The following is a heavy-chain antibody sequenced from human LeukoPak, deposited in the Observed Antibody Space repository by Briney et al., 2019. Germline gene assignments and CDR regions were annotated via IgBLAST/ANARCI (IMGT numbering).Heavy chain of an antibody. CDR2: IKQDGSEE. CDR3: ASGYFGHYCSFTSCYAGVY. D-gene: IGHD2-2*01. J-gene: IGHJ4*02. V-gene: IGHV3-7*01. CDR1: GFTFSYYW. Sequence: GGSLRLSCAASGFTFSYYWMTWVRQAPGKGLEWVANIKQDGSEEYYVGSVKGRFTISRDNAKNSLYLQMNSLRAEDTAVYYCASGYFGHYCSFTSCYAGVYWGQGTLDTVSS.